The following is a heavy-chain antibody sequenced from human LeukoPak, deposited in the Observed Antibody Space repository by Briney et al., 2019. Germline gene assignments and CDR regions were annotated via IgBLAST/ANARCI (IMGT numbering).Heavy chain of an antibody. Sequence: GGSLRLSCAASGFTFSGYEMNWVRQAPGKGLEWVSYISSRGSTIYYADSVKGRVTISRDNAKNSLYLQMNSLRADDTAVYYCARAWGSAPGDYRGQGTLVTVSS. V-gene: IGHV3-48*03. D-gene: IGHD3-16*01. CDR3: ARAWGSAPGDY. CDR1: GFTFSGYE. J-gene: IGHJ4*02. CDR2: ISSRGSTI.